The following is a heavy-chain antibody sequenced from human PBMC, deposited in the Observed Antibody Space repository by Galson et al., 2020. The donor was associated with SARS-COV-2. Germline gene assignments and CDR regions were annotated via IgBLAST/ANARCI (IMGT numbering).Heavy chain of an antibody. CDR3: ARDVLEDYDFWSGYYSPLDY. V-gene: IGHV1-18*01. CDR2: ISTYNGHT. J-gene: IGHJ4*02. D-gene: IGHD3-3*01. Sequence: ASVKVSCKASSYTFTSYGVSWVRQAPGQGLEWMGWISTYNGHTNYAQKFQGRVTMTTDISTSTAYMELRSLRSDDTAVYYCARDVLEDYDFWSGYYSPLDYWGQGSLVTVSS. CDR1: SYTFTSYG.